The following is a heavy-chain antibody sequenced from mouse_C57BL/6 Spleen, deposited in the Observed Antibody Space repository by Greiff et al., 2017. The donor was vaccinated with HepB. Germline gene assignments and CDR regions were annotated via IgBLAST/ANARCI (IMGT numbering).Heavy chain of an antibody. D-gene: IGHD2-4*01. V-gene: IGHV5-6*01. Sequence: DVQLQESGGDLVKPGGSLKLSCAASGFTFSSYGMSWVRQTPDKRLEWVATISSGGSYTYYPDSVKGRFTISRDNAKNTLYLQMSSLKSEDTAMYYCARRCDYDQGYYFDYWGQGTTLTVSS. CDR3: ARRCDYDQGYYFDY. CDR2: ISSGGSYT. J-gene: IGHJ2*01. CDR1: GFTFSSYG.